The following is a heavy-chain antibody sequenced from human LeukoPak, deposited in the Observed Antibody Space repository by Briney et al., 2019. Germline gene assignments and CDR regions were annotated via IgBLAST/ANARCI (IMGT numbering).Heavy chain of an antibody. Sequence: SETLSLTCTVSGGSLISSDHYWGWVRQPPGTGLEWVGCMYYSGSTYYNPSLKSRVTIGVDTSKNQFSLKLTSVTAADAAVYYCARYDSRTANVFGLWGQGTTVTVSP. V-gene: IGHV4-39*01. CDR2: MYYSGST. J-gene: IGHJ3*01. D-gene: IGHD3-22*01. CDR1: GGSLISSDHY. CDR3: ARYDSRTANVFGL.